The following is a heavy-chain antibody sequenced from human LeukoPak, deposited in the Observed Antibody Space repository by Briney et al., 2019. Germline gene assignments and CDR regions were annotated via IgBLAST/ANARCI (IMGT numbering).Heavy chain of an antibody. V-gene: IGHV1-2*02. CDR2: INPNSGGT. CDR1: GYTFTGYY. J-gene: IGHJ4*02. CDR3: AIDTYGYHFDY. Sequence: VASVKVSCKASGYTFTGYYMHWVRQAPGQGLEWMGWINPNSGGTNYAQKFQGRVTMTRDTSISTAYMELSRLRSDDTAVYFCAIDTYGYHFDYWGQGALVTVSS. D-gene: IGHD5-18*01.